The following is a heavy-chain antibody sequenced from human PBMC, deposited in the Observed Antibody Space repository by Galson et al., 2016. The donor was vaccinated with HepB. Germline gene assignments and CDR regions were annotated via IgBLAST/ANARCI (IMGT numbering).Heavy chain of an antibody. Sequence: SLRLSCAASGFTFGRFALHWVRQAPGKGLEWVAVVSYDGSEKYYADSVKGRFTISRDDSKSTLYLQMNSLGSEDTALYYCARGRIAVTGTFKSLSGVGGHDYWGQGTLVTVSS. V-gene: IGHV3-30*04. D-gene: IGHD6-19*01. J-gene: IGHJ4*02. CDR2: VSYDGSEK. CDR3: ARGRIAVTGTFKSLSGVGGHDY. CDR1: GFTFGRFA.